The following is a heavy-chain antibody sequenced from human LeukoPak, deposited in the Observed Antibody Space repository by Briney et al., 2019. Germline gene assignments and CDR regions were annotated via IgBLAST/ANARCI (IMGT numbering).Heavy chain of an antibody. D-gene: IGHD4-23*01. Sequence: GGSLRLSCAASGFTFSSYGMHWVRQAPGKGLEWVAVISYDGSNRYYADSVKGRFTISRDNSKNTLYLQMNSLRAEDTAVYYCAKGGTTVVDYWGQGTLVTVSS. CDR1: GFTFSSYG. CDR2: ISYDGSNR. J-gene: IGHJ4*02. V-gene: IGHV3-30*18. CDR3: AKGGTTVVDY.